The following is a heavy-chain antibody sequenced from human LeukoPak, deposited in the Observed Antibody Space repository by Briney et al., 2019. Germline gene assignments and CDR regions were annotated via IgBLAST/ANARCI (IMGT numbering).Heavy chain of an antibody. CDR1: GGSFSGYY. CDR3: ARRGYSGYDLFDY. CDR2: INHSGST. D-gene: IGHD5-12*01. V-gene: IGHV4-34*01. Sequence: SETLSLTCAVYGGSFSGYYWSWIRQPPGKGLEWIGEINHSGSTNYNPSLKSRVTISVDTSKNQFSLKLSSVTAADTAVYYCARRGYSGYDLFDYWGQGTLVTVSS. J-gene: IGHJ4*02.